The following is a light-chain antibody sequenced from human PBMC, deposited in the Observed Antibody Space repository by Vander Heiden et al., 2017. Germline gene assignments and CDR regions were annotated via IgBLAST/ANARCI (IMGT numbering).Light chain of an antibody. CDR2: DAF. J-gene: IGKJ1*01. Sequence: IVLTQSPATLSLSPGERATLSCRASQSIRSYLAWYQQRPGQAPRLLIFDAFNRATGIPARFSGSGSGTDFTLTISSLEPEDFAVYYCQQRSNRPLTFGQGTKVEIK. CDR3: QQRSNRPLT. V-gene: IGKV3-11*01. CDR1: QSIRSY.